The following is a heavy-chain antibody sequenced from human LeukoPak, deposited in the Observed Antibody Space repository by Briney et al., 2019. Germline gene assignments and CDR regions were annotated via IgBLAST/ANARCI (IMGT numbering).Heavy chain of an antibody. J-gene: IGHJ4*02. D-gene: IGHD5-12*01. V-gene: IGHV3-64*01. CDR1: GFTFSSYA. CDR2: ISSNGGST. Sequence: GGSLRLSCAASGFTFSSYAMHWVRQAPGKGLEYVSAISSNGGSTYYANSVKGRFTISRDNSKNTLYLQMNSLRAEDTAVYYCAKGFSGYDSDWGQGTLVTVSS. CDR3: AKGFSGYDSD.